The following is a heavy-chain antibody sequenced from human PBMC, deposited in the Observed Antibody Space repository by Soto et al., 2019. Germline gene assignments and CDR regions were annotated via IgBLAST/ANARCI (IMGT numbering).Heavy chain of an antibody. CDR3: ATLPPLMEVTVLPTPP. CDR1: GGSISSNNW. Sequence: QVQLRQSGPGVVKPSGTLSLTCAVSGGSISSNNWWSWVRQSPGKGLEWIGEIYHLGSTDYNPSLRGRVTISVDKSNNQFSLKIRYLTAADTAVYYCATLPPLMEVTVLPTPPWGQGTLVTVSS. CDR2: IYHLGST. J-gene: IGHJ5*02. D-gene: IGHD2-15*01. V-gene: IGHV4-4*02.